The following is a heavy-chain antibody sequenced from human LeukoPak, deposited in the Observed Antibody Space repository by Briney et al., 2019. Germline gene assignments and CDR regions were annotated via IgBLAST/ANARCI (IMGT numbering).Heavy chain of an antibody. V-gene: IGHV1-18*01. D-gene: IGHD6-19*01. CDR2: ISAYNGNT. CDR1: GYTSTSYG. CDR3: ARESRLIAVAGLIYYYYGMDV. J-gene: IGHJ6*02. Sequence: GASVKVSCKASGYTSTSYGISWVRQAPGQGLEWMGWISAYNGNTNYAQKLQGRVTMTTDTSTSTAYMELRSLRSDDTAMYYCARESRLIAVAGLIYYYYGMDVWGQGTTVTVSS.